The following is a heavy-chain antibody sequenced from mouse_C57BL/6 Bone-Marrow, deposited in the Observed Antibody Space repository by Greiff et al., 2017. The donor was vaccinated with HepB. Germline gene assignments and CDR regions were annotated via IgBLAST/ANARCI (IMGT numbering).Heavy chain of an antibody. Sequence: QVQLQQPGAELVMPGASVKLSCKASGYTFTSYWMHWVKQRPGQGLEWIGEIDPSDSYINYNQKFKGKSTLTVDKSSSTAYMQLSSLTSEDFAVYYCARELRLGYYFDYWGQGTTLTVSS. V-gene: IGHV1-69*01. J-gene: IGHJ2*01. D-gene: IGHD3-2*02. CDR1: GYTFTSYW. CDR2: IDPSDSYI. CDR3: ARELRLGYYFDY.